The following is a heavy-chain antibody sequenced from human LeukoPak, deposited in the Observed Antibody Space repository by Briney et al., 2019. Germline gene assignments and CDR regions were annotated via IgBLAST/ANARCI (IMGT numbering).Heavy chain of an antibody. D-gene: IGHD7-27*01. Sequence: ASVKVSCKAPGYXFTNHFVHWVRQAPGQGLQWMGVISPSGDTTTYAQKFVGRVTLTRDTSTRTVYLDLRSLESEDTALYYCVRAGDQYFDVWGQGIQVTVSS. J-gene: IGHJ4*02. CDR1: GYXFTNHF. CDR3: VRAGDQYFDV. V-gene: IGHV1-46*01. CDR2: ISPSGDTT.